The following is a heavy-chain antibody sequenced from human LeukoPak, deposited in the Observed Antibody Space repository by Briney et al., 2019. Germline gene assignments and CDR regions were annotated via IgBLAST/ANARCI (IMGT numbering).Heavy chain of an antibody. CDR1: GGSISSSSYL. D-gene: IGHD6-19*01. V-gene: IGHV4-39*07. CDR3: AREQWLGWSWFDP. Sequence: SETLSLTCTVSGGSISSSSYLWGWIRQPPGKGLEWIGSIYYSGSTYYNPSLKSRVTISVDTSKNQFSLKLNSVTPEDTAVYYCAREQWLGWSWFDPWGQGTLVTVSS. J-gene: IGHJ5*02. CDR2: IYYSGST.